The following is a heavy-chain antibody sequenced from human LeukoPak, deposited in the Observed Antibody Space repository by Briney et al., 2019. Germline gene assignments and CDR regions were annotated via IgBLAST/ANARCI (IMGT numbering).Heavy chain of an antibody. J-gene: IGHJ6*03. D-gene: IGHD3-10*01. CDR2: ISSSSSYI. CDR3: ARDSSSPGTVYYYYMDV. V-gene: IGHV3-21*01. CDR1: GFTFSDYS. Sequence: GESLRLSCTASGFTFSDYSVNWVRQAPGKGLEWVSSISSSSSYIYYADSVKGRFTISRDNAKNSLYLQMNSLRAEDTAVYYCARDSSSPGTVYYYYMDVWGKGTTVTVSS.